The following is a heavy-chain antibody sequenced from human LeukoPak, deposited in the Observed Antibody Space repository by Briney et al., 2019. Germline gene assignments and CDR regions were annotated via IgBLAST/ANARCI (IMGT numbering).Heavy chain of an antibody. CDR3: ARDLGFGYCSSTSCLDAFDI. D-gene: IGHD2-2*01. CDR2: INPNSGGT. CDR1: GYTFTGYY. Sequence: ASVKVSCKASGYTFTGYYMHWVRQAPGQGLEWMGWINPNSGGTNYAQKFQGRVTMTRDTSISTAYMELSRLRSGDTAVYYCARDLGFGYCSSTSCLDAFDIWGQGTMVTVSS. V-gene: IGHV1-2*02. J-gene: IGHJ3*02.